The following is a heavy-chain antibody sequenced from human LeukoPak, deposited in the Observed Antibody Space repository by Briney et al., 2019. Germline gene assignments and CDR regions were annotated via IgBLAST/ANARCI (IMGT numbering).Heavy chain of an antibody. D-gene: IGHD2-2*01. CDR2: IQAKAYGGAT. Sequence: GGSLRLSCSTSGFTFGDYAMSWVRQAPGKGLEWVGFIQAKAYGGATKYAASLNGRFSISRDDSQSIANLQMNDLKTEDTAVYYCTRAPHPRCSSSGCYLDYWGQGTLVTVSS. V-gene: IGHV3-49*04. J-gene: IGHJ4*02. CDR3: TRAPHPRCSSSGCYLDY. CDR1: GFTFGDYA.